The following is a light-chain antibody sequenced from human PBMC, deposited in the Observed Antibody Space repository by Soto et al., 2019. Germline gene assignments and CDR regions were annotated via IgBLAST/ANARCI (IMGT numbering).Light chain of an antibody. Sequence: DLQLTQSPSFLSASVGDRVAITCRASQDISSYLAWYQQKPGKAPKLLIYAASTLQSGVPSRFSGSGSGTEFALTINSLQPEDFATYYCQQLNTYPRTFGQGTKVEAK. J-gene: IGKJ1*01. CDR3: QQLNTYPRT. CDR1: QDISSY. V-gene: IGKV1-9*01. CDR2: AAS.